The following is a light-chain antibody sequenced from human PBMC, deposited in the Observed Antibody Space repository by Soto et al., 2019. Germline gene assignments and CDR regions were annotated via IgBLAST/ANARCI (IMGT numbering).Light chain of an antibody. CDR2: DVN. CDR3: SAHGGTNPYV. Sequence: QSALTQPPSASGSPGQSVAISCTGTASDIGGYTFVSWYQQHPGKVPKLLIYDVNKRPSGVPDRFSGSKSGNTASLTVSGLQAEDEADYYCSAHGGTNPYVFGTGTKVTVL. V-gene: IGLV2-8*01. CDR1: ASDIGGYTF. J-gene: IGLJ1*01.